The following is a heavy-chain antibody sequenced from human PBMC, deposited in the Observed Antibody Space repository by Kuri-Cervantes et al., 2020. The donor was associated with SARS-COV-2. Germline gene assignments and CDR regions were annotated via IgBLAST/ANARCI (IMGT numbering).Heavy chain of an antibody. CDR2: ISYDGSNK. Sequence: GGSLRLSCAASGFTFSSYAMHWVRQAPGKGLEWVAVISYDGSNKYYADSVKGRFTISRDNAKNSLYLQMNSLRAEDTAVYYCARCPSSSWYSDAFDLWGQGTMVTVSS. CDR3: ARCPSSSWYSDAFDL. J-gene: IGHJ3*01. D-gene: IGHD6-13*01. V-gene: IGHV3-30-3*01. CDR1: GFTFSSYA.